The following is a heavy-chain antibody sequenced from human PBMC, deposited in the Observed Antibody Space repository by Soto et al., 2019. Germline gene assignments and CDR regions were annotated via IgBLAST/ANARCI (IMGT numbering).Heavy chain of an antibody. Sequence: PGGSLRLSCAASGFIFSSYSMNWVRQAPGQGLEWVSSVSSSSSYIYYADSLKGRFTISRDNAKNSLYLQMNSLRVEDTAVYYCARGGDSSGSWPRYWGQGTLVTVSS. J-gene: IGHJ4*02. CDR3: ARGGDSSGSWPRY. CDR2: VSSSSSYI. CDR1: GFIFSSYS. V-gene: IGHV3-21*01. D-gene: IGHD3-22*01.